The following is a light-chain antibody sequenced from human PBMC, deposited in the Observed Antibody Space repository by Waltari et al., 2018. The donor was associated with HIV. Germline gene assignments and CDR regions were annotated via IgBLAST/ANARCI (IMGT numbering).Light chain of an antibody. V-gene: IGKV3-20*01. CDR3: QQYGNSPYT. J-gene: IGKJ2*01. CDR1: QSVSSIY. Sequence: EIVLTRSPGTLSLSPGERATLSCRASQSVSSIYLARYQQKPGQAPRRLIEGASSRATGIPDRFSGSGSGTDFTLTISRLEPEDFAVYYCQQYGNSPYTFGQGTKLEIK. CDR2: GAS.